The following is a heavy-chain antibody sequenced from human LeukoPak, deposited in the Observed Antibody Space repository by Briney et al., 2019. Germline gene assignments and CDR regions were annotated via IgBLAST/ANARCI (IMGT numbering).Heavy chain of an antibody. J-gene: IGHJ4*02. CDR3: ADSSSSPLGY. Sequence: AGGSLRLSWAASGFTYSSYAMSWVRQAPGKGPEWVSAISGSGGSTYYADSVKGRFTISRDNSKNTLYLQMNSLRAEDTAVYYCADSSSSPLGYWGQGTLVTVSS. D-gene: IGHD6-6*01. CDR2: ISGSGGST. CDR1: GFTYSSYA. V-gene: IGHV3-23*01.